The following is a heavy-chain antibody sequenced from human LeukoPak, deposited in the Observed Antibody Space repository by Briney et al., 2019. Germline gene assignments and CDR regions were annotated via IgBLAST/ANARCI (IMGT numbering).Heavy chain of an antibody. Sequence: GGSLRFSCAASGFTFSTYAMNWVRQAPGKGLEWVSSITGSGSSTYYADSVKGRFTISGDNSKNALFLQMNSLQTDDTAIYYCARASMATINYYYFYMDAWGKGTTVTVSS. J-gene: IGHJ6*03. CDR2: ITGSGSST. V-gene: IGHV3-23*01. D-gene: IGHD5-24*01. CDR1: GFTFSTYA. CDR3: ARASMATINYYYFYMDA.